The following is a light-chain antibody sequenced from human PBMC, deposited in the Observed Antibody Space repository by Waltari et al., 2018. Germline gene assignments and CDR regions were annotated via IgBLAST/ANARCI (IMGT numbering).Light chain of an antibody. J-gene: IGKJ2*01. Sequence: DIQMTQSPASLSASVGDRVTITCQASQGISNGLAWYQQKPGKAPKLLIYAASSLQTGVPSRFRCSRSRTEFTLTIRSLQPEDFATYYCQQHNIYSYIFGQVTKLEIK. CDR2: AAS. V-gene: IGKV1-17*01. CDR3: QQHNIYSYI. CDR1: QGISNG.